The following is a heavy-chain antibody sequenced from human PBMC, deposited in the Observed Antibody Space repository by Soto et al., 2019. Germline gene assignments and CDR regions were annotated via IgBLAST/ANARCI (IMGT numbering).Heavy chain of an antibody. D-gene: IGHD3-10*01. Sequence: SVKVSCKASGGTFSSYAISWVRQAPGQGLEWMGGIIPIFGTANYAQKFQGRVTITADESTSTAYMELSSLRSEDTAVYYCGPRSGRGFTRYYYYGMDVWGQGTTVTVSS. V-gene: IGHV1-69*13. CDR1: GGTFSSYA. J-gene: IGHJ6*02. CDR3: GPRSGRGFTRYYYYGMDV. CDR2: IIPIFGTA.